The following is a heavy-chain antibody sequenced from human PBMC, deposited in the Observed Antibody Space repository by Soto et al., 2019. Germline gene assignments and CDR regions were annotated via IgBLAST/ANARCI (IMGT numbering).Heavy chain of an antibody. J-gene: IGHJ4*02. Sequence: EVQLVESGGGLVQPGRSLRLSCAASGFTFDDYAMHWVRQAPGKGLEWVSGISWNSGSIGYADSVKGRFTISRDNAKNSLYLQMNSLRAEDTALYYCANSQSLGRVDYWGQGSLVTVSS. V-gene: IGHV3-9*01. CDR2: ISWNSGSI. CDR3: ANSQSLGRVDY. CDR1: GFTFDDYA.